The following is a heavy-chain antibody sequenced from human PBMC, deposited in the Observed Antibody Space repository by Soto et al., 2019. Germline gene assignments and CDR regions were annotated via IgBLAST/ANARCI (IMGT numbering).Heavy chain of an antibody. Sequence: EASVPVSGKASGYTFTCYAMHWVRQAPGQRLEWMGWINAGNGNTKYSQKFQGRVTITSDTSASTAYMELSSLGSEDTAVYYYARAAGGAARFFWGQGTLVTVSS. D-gene: IGHD6-6*01. V-gene: IGHV1-3*01. J-gene: IGHJ4*02. CDR3: ARAAGGAARFF. CDR2: INAGNGNT. CDR1: GYTFTCYA.